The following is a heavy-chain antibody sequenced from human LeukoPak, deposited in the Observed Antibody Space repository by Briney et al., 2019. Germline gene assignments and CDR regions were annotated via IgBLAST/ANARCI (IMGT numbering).Heavy chain of an antibody. CDR3: ARAGYSSGWYMDDY. CDR1: GFTFSSYW. J-gene: IGHJ4*02. D-gene: IGHD6-19*01. CDR2: IKQDGSEK. V-gene: IGHV3-7*01. Sequence: GGSLRLSCAASGFTFSSYWMSWVRQAPGKGLEWVANIKQDGSEKYYVDSVKGRFTISRDNAKNSLYLQMNSLRAEDTAVYYCARAGYSSGWYMDDYWGQGTLVTVSS.